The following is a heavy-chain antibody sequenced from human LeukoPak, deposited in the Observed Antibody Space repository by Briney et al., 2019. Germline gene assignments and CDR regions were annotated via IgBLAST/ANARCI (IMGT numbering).Heavy chain of an antibody. D-gene: IGHD3-22*01. CDR1: GGSISSYY. Sequence: PSETLSLTCSVSGGSISSYYWSWIRQPPGKGLEWIGYIYYSGSTYYNPSLKSRVTISVDTSKNQFSLKLSSVTAADTAVYYCARDYYYDSKLKFDYWGQGTLVTVSS. V-gene: IGHV4-59*04. CDR3: ARDYYYDSKLKFDY. CDR2: IYYSGST. J-gene: IGHJ4*02.